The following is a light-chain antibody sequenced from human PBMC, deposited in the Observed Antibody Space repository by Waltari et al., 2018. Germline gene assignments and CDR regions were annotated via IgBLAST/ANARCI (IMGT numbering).Light chain of an antibody. CDR3: QVWARSIDHVV. CDR2: DDS. V-gene: IGLV3-21*03. J-gene: IGLJ2*01. CDR1: NSGSKS. Sequence: SYVLTQPPSVSVAPGKTARITCGGNNSGSKSVHWYQQKPGQAPVLVVYDDSDRPSGLPERFSGSSSGNTATLTISRVEAGDEADYDCQVWARSIDHVVFVGGT.